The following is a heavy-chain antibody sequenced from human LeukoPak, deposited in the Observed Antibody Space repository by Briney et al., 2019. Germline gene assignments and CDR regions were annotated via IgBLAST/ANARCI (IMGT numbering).Heavy chain of an antibody. Sequence: SETLSLTCAVYGGSFSGYYRSWIRQPPGKGLEWIGEINHSGSTNYNPSLKSRVTISVGTSKNQFSLKLSSVTAADTAVYYCARGQGVYYGSGSYYRNINWFDPWGQGTLVTVSS. V-gene: IGHV4-34*01. CDR2: INHSGST. J-gene: IGHJ5*02. CDR3: ARGQGVYYGSGSYYRNINWFDP. D-gene: IGHD3-10*01. CDR1: GGSFSGYY.